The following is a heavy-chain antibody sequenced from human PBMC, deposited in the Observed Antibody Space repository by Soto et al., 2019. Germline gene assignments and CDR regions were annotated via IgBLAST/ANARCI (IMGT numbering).Heavy chain of an antibody. CDR3: ARDKITGLFDY. CDR2: INPSLST. CDR1: GGSFSGYY. J-gene: IGHJ4*02. Sequence: QVQLQQWGAGLLKPSETLSLTCAVYGGSFSGYYWTWIRQPPGTGLEWIGEINPSLSTNYNPSLNSRVTISVDTSKNQFSLKLTSVTAADSAVYYCARDKITGLFDYWGQGTLVTVSS. V-gene: IGHV4-34*01. D-gene: IGHD2-8*02.